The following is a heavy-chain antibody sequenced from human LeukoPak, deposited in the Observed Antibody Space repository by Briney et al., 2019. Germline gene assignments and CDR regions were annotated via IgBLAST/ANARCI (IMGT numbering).Heavy chain of an antibody. CDR3: ARDPLAYCGGDCYLDY. D-gene: IGHD2-21*02. Sequence: GGSLRLSCAASRFNFANGWMSWVRQAPGKGLEWVGRIKSKADGGTTDYAAPVKGRFIISRDDSKNTLFLQMNSLKTEDTAVYYCARDPLAYCGGDCYLDYWGQGTLVTVSS. V-gene: IGHV3-15*01. CDR1: RFNFANGW. CDR2: IKSKADGGTT. J-gene: IGHJ4*02.